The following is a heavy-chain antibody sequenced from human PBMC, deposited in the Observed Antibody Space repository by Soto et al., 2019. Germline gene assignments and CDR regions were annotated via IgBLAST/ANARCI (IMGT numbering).Heavy chain of an antibody. D-gene: IGHD1-26*01. Sequence: PSQTLSLTCAISGDSVSSDSATWNWIRQSPSRGLEWLGRTYYRSKWYNDYAVSVKSRIAITPDTSKNQLSLQLNSVTPEDTAVFFLAKDSVGCHWYLVFWALATLFTV. CDR3: AKDSVGCHWYLVF. V-gene: IGHV6-1*01. CDR2: TYYRSKWYN. J-gene: IGHJ2*01. CDR1: GDSVSSDSAT.